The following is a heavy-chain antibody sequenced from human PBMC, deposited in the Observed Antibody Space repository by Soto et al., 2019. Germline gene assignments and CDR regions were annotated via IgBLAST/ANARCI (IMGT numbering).Heavy chain of an antibody. CDR3: ARDPYSGSHAGRLYYYGMDV. J-gene: IGHJ6*02. V-gene: IGHV1-69*13. D-gene: IGHD1-26*01. CDR1: GGTFSSYA. CDR2: IIPIFGTA. Sequence: SVKVSCKASGGTFSSYAISWVRQAPGQGLEWMGGIIPIFGTANYAQKFQGRVTITADESTSTAYMELSSLRSEDTAVYYCARDPYSGSHAGRLYYYGMDVWGQGTTVTVSS.